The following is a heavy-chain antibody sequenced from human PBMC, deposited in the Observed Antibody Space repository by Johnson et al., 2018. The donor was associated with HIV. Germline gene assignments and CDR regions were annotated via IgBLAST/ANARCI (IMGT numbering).Heavy chain of an antibody. D-gene: IGHD2-21*01. CDR1: GFTFGSYA. J-gene: IGHJ3*02. Sequence: QMLLVESGGGVVQPGRSLRLPCAASGFTFGSYAMHWVRQAPGKGLEWVAFLSYDGSNKYYADSVKGRFTISRDNSKNTLYLQMNSLRAEDTAVYYCAKSDVVVIPEGAFDIWGQGTMVTVSS. V-gene: IGHV3-30*18. CDR2: LSYDGSNK. CDR3: AKSDVVVIPEGAFDI.